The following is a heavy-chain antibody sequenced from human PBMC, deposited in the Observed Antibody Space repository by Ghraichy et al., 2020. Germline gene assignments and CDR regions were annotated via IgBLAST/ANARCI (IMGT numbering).Heavy chain of an antibody. Sequence: LSLTCAVYGGSFSGYYWSWIRQPPGKGLEWIGEINHSGSTNYNPSLKSRVTISVDTSKNQFSLKLSSVTAADTAVYYCARGISFSISSSGQGGWFDPWGQGTLVTVSS. J-gene: IGHJ5*02. CDR2: INHSGST. V-gene: IGHV4-34*01. CDR1: GGSFSGYY. CDR3: ARGISFSISSSGQGGWFDP. D-gene: IGHD6-13*01.